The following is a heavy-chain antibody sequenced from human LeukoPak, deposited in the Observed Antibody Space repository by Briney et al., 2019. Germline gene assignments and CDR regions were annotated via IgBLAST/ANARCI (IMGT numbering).Heavy chain of an antibody. CDR2: IRYDGSNK. CDR3: ARDLSGIAGYTYGRGIDY. Sequence: GGSLRLSCAASGFTFSSYGMHWVRQAPGKGLEWVAFIRYDGSNKYYADSVKGRFTISRDNSKNTLYLQMNSLRAEDTAVYYCARDLSGIAGYTYGRGIDYWGQGTLVTVSS. D-gene: IGHD5-18*01. CDR1: GFTFSSYG. J-gene: IGHJ4*02. V-gene: IGHV3-30*02.